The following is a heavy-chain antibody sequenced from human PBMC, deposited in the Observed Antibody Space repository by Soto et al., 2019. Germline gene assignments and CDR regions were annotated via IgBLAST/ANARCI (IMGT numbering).Heavy chain of an antibody. D-gene: IGHD2-15*01. V-gene: IGHV4-39*01. J-gene: IGHJ3*02. Sequence: SETLSLTCTLSGDSITSNIYSWGWIRQPPGKGLEWIASLYYSGSTYYSPSLKSRVTISADTSRNQFSLTLRSVTASDTAVYFSARQSCRDGGCSAFDIWRQGTLATVSS. CDR3: ARQSCRDGGCSAFDI. CDR2: LYYSGST. CDR1: GDSITSNIYS.